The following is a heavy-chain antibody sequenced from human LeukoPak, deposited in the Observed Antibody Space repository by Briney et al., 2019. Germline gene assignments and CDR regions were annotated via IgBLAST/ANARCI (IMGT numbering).Heavy chain of an antibody. Sequence: SETLSLTCAVYGGSFSGYYWSWIRQPPGKGLEWIGEINHSGSTNYNPSLKSRVTISVDTSKNQFSLKLSSVTAADTAVYYCARGNPIVVVVAATPCYFDYWGQGTLVTVSS. J-gene: IGHJ4*02. D-gene: IGHD2-15*01. CDR2: INHSGST. CDR1: GGSFSGYY. CDR3: ARGNPIVVVVAATPCYFDY. V-gene: IGHV4-34*01.